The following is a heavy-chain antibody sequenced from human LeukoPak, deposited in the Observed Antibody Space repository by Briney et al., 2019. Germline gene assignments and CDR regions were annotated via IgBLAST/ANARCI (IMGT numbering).Heavy chain of an antibody. Sequence: GGSLRLSCAASGFTFSDYNMRWIRQAPGKGLEWVSSISRSGSTKYYADSVKGRFTISRDNSKNTLYLQMNSLRAEDTAVYYCAKEGYYALSRGYFDYWGQGTLVTVSS. CDR3: AKEGYYALSRGYFDY. CDR2: ISRSGSTK. J-gene: IGHJ4*02. D-gene: IGHD3-3*01. V-gene: IGHV3-11*04. CDR1: GFTFSDYN.